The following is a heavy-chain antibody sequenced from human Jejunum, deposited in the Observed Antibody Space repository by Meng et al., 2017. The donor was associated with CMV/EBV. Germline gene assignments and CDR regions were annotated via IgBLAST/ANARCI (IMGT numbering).Heavy chain of an antibody. D-gene: IGHD1-14*01. CDR1: GFTFSTYW. Sequence: SWAASGFTFSTYWMSWVRQAPGKGLEWVANIKQDGSEKFYVDSVKGRFTISRDNAKSSLYLQMNSLRAEDTAVYYCGRNRVDYWGQGTLVTVSS. CDR3: GRNRVDY. V-gene: IGHV3-7*01. CDR2: IKQDGSEK. J-gene: IGHJ4*02.